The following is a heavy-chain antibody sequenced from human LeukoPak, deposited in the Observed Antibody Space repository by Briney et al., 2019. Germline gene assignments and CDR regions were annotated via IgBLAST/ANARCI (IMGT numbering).Heavy chain of an antibody. Sequence: LETLSLTCAVYGGSFSGYYWSWIRQPPGKGLEWIGEINHSGSTNYNPSLKSRVTISVDTSKNQFSLKLSSVTAADTAVYYCARYSRPAATLDHWGQGTLVTVSS. CDR3: ARYSRPAATLDH. J-gene: IGHJ4*02. V-gene: IGHV4-34*01. CDR2: INHSGST. D-gene: IGHD2-2*01. CDR1: GGSFSGYY.